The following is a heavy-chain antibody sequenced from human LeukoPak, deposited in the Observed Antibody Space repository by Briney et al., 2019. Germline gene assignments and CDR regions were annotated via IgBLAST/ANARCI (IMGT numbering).Heavy chain of an antibody. CDR2: INPSGGST. CDR1: GYTLTELS. V-gene: IGHV1-46*01. CDR3: ARVGGYSSSWYTYYYYGMDV. J-gene: IGHJ6*02. Sequence: ASVKVSCKVSGYTLTELSMHWVRQAPGKGLEWMGIINPSGGSTSYAQKFQGRVTMTRDTSTSTVYMELSSLRSEDTAVYYCARVGGYSSSWYTYYYYGMDVWGQGTTVTVSS. D-gene: IGHD6-13*01.